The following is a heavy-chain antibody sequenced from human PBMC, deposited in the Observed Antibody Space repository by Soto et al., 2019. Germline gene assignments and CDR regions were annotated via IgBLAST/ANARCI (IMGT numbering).Heavy chain of an antibody. CDR3: ASSSCLLSGDLFHGLDV. D-gene: IGHD3-10*02. J-gene: IGHJ6*02. CDR2: VNHGGTS. CDR1: GGSFSGYY. V-gene: IGHV4-34*01. Sequence: PSETLSLTCAVHGGSFSGYYWDWIRQPPWKGLEWIGEVNHGGTSNYNPSLKSRAIISVDTSKNQFSLKLTSVTAEDTALYFCASSSCLLSGDLFHGLDVWGQGTTVTVSS.